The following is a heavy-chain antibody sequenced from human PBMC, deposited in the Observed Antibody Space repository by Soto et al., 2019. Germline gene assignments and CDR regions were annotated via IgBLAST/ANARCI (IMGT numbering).Heavy chain of an antibody. J-gene: IGHJ4*02. CDR3: ARGGSFPGHCDC. D-gene: IGHD1-1*01. V-gene: IGHV4-31*01. CDR2: IYYTGST. Sequence: SETLSLTCTVSGGSISSGGYHWSWIRQHPRKGLEWIGYIYYTGSTYYNPSLKSLVPIQVDTTKNQFYLKLSFVPAAATAVYHSARGGSFPGHCDCWGQGTLGTVSS. CDR1: GGSISSGGYH.